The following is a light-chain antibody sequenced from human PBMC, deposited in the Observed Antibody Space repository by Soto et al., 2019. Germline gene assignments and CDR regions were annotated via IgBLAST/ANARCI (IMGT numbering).Light chain of an antibody. CDR1: QSISSW. CDR3: QQYNSYSRT. J-gene: IGKJ1*01. CDR2: DAS. Sequence: DNQMTQSPSTLSASVGDRVTITCRASQSISSWLAWDQQKPGKAPKLLIYDASSLESGVPSRFSGSGSGTEFTLTISSLQPDDFATYYCQQYNSYSRTFGQGTKVDIK. V-gene: IGKV1-5*01.